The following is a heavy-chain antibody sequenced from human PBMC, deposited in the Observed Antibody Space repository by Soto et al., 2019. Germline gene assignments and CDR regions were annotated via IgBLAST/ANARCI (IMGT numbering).Heavy chain of an antibody. CDR1: GGSISSSSYF. CDR3: ARHPSDFWFDP. CDR2: IYYSGST. J-gene: IGHJ5*02. D-gene: IGHD2-21*02. Sequence: QLQLQESGPGLVKPSETLSLTCTVSGGSISSSSYFWGWIRQPPGKGLEWIGSIYYSGSTYYNPSPKIKVTVSLATSQNQFSLKLSSVPAADTAVYYCARHPSDFWFDPWGQGTLVTVSS. V-gene: IGHV4-39*01.